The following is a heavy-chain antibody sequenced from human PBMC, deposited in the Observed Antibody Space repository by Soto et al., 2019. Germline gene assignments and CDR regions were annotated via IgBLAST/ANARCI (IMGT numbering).Heavy chain of an antibody. Sequence: SEPLSLTCTVSGASFRSSICNWGWNRQAPGKGLEWIGSIYYSGSTYYNPSLKSRVTMSVDPSKNQFSLKLSSVTAADTAVYYCARATSGTGVKRYSGYARYRYFDYWGQG. CDR2: IYYSGST. D-gene: IGHD5-12*01. CDR1: GASFRSSICN. J-gene: IGHJ4*02. V-gene: IGHV4-39*01. CDR3: ARATSGTGVKRYSGYARYRYFDY.